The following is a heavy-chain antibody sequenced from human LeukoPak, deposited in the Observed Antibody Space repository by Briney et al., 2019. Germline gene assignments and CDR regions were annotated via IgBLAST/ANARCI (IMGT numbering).Heavy chain of an antibody. J-gene: IGHJ4*02. CDR2: IYYSGST. Sequence: PSETLSLTCTVSGGSVSSGSYYWSWIRQPPGKELEWIGYIYYSGSTNYNPSLKSRVTISVDTSKNQFSLKLSSVTAADTAVYYCARVPAPYSSSSGPQDYWGQGTLVTVSS. D-gene: IGHD6-6*01. CDR3: ARVPAPYSSSSGPQDY. CDR1: GGSVSSGSYY. V-gene: IGHV4-61*01.